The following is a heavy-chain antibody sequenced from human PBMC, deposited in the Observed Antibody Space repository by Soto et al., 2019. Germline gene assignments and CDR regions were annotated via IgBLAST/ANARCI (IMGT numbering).Heavy chain of an antibody. J-gene: IGHJ4*02. Sequence: PGGSLRLSCAAFGFTFSSYSMNWVRQAPGKGLEWVSYISSSSSTIYYADSVKGRFTISRDNAKNSLYLQMNSLRDEGTAVYYCARLPHYDFWSGPPYYWGQGTLVTVSS. CDR3: ARLPHYDFWSGPPYY. CDR1: GFTFSSYS. V-gene: IGHV3-48*02. CDR2: ISSSSSTI. D-gene: IGHD3-3*01.